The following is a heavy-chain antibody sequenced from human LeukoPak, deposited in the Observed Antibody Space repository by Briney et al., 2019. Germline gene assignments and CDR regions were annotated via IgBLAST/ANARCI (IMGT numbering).Heavy chain of an antibody. V-gene: IGHV3-48*02. Sequence: PGGSLRLSCAASGFTFSSYSMNWVRQAPGKGLEWVSYISSSSSTKYYADSVKGRFTISRDNAKNSLYLQMNSLRDEDTAVYYCARGNPYYDILTGQADYWGQGTLVTVSS. D-gene: IGHD3-9*01. J-gene: IGHJ4*02. CDR2: ISSSSSTK. CDR3: ARGNPYYDILTGQADY. CDR1: GFTFSSYS.